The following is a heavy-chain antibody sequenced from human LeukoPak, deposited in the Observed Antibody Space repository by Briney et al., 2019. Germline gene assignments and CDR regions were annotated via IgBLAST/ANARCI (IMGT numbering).Heavy chain of an antibody. V-gene: IGHV4-30-4*01. CDR2: IYYSGST. Sequence: PSETPSLTCTVSGVSISSGDYYWSWIRQPPGKGLEWIGYIYYSGSTYYNPSLKSRVTISVDTSKNQFSLKLSSVTAADTAVYYCARVRGIAVAGTWYFDLWGRGTLVTVSS. J-gene: IGHJ2*01. CDR1: GVSISSGDYY. CDR3: ARVRGIAVAGTWYFDL. D-gene: IGHD6-19*01.